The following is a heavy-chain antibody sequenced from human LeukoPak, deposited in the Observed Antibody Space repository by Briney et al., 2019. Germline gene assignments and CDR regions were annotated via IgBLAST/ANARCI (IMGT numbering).Heavy chain of an antibody. D-gene: IGHD5-12*01. J-gene: IGHJ4*02. CDR3: AKDRANSGYDFDY. V-gene: IGHV3-23*01. CDR1: GFTFSSYG. CDR2: ISGSGSST. Sequence: GGSLRLSCAASGFTFSSYGMHWVRQAPGKGLEWVSAISGSGSSTYYADSVKGRFTISRDNSKNTLYLQMNSLRAEDTAVYYCAKDRANSGYDFDYWGQGTLVTVSS.